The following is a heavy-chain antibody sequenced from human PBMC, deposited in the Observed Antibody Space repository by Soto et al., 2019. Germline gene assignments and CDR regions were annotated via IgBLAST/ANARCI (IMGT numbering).Heavy chain of an antibody. CDR1: GFTFSSYS. D-gene: IGHD1-20*01. Sequence: EVQLVESGGGLVQPEGSLRLSCAASGFTFSSYSMNWVRQAPGKGLEWVSYISSSSSTIYYADSVKGRFTISRDNAKNSLYLQMNSLRDEDTAVYYCARAGGYNWNRYYYYYGMDVWGQGTTVTVSS. V-gene: IGHV3-48*02. CDR2: ISSSSSTI. CDR3: ARAGGYNWNRYYYYYGMDV. J-gene: IGHJ6*02.